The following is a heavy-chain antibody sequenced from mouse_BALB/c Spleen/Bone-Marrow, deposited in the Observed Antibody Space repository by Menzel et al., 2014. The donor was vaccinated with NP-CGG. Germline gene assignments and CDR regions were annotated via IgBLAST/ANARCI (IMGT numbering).Heavy chain of an antibody. CDR3: ARRGDYYGAMDY. Sequence: QVQLQQSGAELVKPGASVKLSCEASGYTLTNYWMHWVNQRPGQGLEWIGEINPTNGRSNYNEKFKSKATLTVDKSSSTAYMQLSSLTSEDSAVYYCARRGDYYGAMDYWGQGTSVTVSS. CDR2: INPTNGRS. V-gene: IGHV1S81*02. CDR1: GYTLTNYW. D-gene: IGHD1-1*01. J-gene: IGHJ4*01.